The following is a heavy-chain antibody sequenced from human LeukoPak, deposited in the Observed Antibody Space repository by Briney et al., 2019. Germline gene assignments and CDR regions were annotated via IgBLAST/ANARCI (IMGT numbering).Heavy chain of an antibody. CDR1: GGTFSSYA. Sequence: SVKVSCRASGGTFSSYAISWVRQAPGQGLEWMGGIIPIFGTANYAQKFQGRVTITTDESTSTAYMELSSLRSEDTAVYYCAGGGLGRTLKFDPIDYWGQGTLVTVSS. J-gene: IGHJ4*02. V-gene: IGHV1-69*05. CDR2: IIPIFGTA. D-gene: IGHD3-9*01. CDR3: AGGGLGRTLKFDPIDY.